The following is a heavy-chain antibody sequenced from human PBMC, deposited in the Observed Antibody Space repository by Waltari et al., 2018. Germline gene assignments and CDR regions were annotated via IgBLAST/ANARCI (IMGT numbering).Heavy chain of an antibody. CDR1: GFTFSSYA. CDR3: ARQGGAMDYDY. D-gene: IGHD2-2*01. J-gene: IGHJ4*02. Sequence: QVQVVESGGGVVQPGWSLRLSWAASGFTFSSYAMHWVRQAPGKGLEWVSVISYDGINKYYADPVKGRFTISRDNSKTTLYLQMNSLRAEDTAVYYCARQGGAMDYDYWGQGTLVTVSS. CDR2: ISYDGINK. V-gene: IGHV3-30-3*01.